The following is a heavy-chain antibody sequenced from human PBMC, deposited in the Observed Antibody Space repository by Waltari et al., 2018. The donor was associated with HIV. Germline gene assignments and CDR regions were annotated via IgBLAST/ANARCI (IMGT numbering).Heavy chain of an antibody. V-gene: IGHV4-38-2*01. CDR3: AKSGARGGVVPALFDL. CDR2: ASHSGGT. Sequence: QVQLQESGPGLVKPSETLSLTCAVSGYSINTDYYWGWVRQPPGKGLEWIGSASHSGGTFHNASLKSRATISLDRSKNQFSLKLTSMTAADTALYFCAKSGARGGVVPALFDLWCRGTLVTVSS. J-gene: IGHJ2*01. CDR1: GYSINTDYY. D-gene: IGHD3-3*01.